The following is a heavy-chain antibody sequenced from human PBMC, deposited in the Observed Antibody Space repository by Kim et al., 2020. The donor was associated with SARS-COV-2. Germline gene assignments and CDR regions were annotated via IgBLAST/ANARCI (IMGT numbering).Heavy chain of an antibody. V-gene: IGHV4-59*08. CDR1: GAFINRYY. J-gene: IGHJ6*03. D-gene: IGHD3-16*01. Sequence: SETLSLTCTVSGAFINRYYWSWIRQPPGKGLEWIGYILHSGSAIYNPSLKSRVTISVDTSKNQFSLRLTSVTAADTAVYYFARRNSESWGFYSMDPWGKG. CDR2: ILHSGSA. CDR3: ARRNSESWGFYSMDP.